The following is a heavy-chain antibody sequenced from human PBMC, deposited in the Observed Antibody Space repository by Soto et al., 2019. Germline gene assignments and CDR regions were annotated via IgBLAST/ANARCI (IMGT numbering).Heavy chain of an antibody. J-gene: IGHJ6*02. CDR2: ISYDGSNK. V-gene: IGHV3-30*18. Sequence: GGSLRLSCAASGFTFSSYGMHWVRQAPGKGLEWVAVISYDGSNKYYADSVKGRFTISRDNSKNTLYLQMNSLRAEDTAVYYCAKGGSHITIFGVVIIHPGYYYYGMDVWGQGTTVTVSS. CDR1: GFTFSSYG. D-gene: IGHD3-3*01. CDR3: AKGGSHITIFGVVIIHPGYYYYGMDV.